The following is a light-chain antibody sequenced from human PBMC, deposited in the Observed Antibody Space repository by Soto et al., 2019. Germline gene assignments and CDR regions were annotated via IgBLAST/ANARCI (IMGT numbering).Light chain of an antibody. Sequence: VVVTQSPATLSVSPGERATLSWRASQSARSSLGWYQQKPGQPPSLLIYDASIRATGIPARFNGSGSGTEFTLTISSLQSEDFAVYYCQQYNNWPPTFGQGTRLEIK. CDR1: QSARSS. CDR2: DAS. CDR3: QQYNNWPPT. V-gene: IGKV3-15*01. J-gene: IGKJ5*01.